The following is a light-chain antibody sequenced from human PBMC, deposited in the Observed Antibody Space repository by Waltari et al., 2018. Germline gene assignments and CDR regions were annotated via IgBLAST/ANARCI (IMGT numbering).Light chain of an antibody. V-gene: IGLV2-11*01. CDR2: DVS. J-gene: IGLJ3*02. CDR3: CSYAGSYAWV. CDR1: SSHVGGSNY. Sequence: QSALTQPRSVSGSPGQSVTISCTGTSSHVGGSNYVSWYQQHPGEAPNLMMYDVSKRPSGVPYRFSGSKSGNTASLTISGLQAEDEADYYCCSYAGSYAWVFGGGTKLTVL.